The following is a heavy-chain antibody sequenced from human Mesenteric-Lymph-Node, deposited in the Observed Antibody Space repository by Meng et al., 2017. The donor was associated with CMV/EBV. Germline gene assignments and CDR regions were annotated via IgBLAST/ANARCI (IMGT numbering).Heavy chain of an antibody. J-gene: IGHJ5*02. CDR1: GGSISSSSYY. Sequence: QLQLQESGPGLVKPSETLSPTCTVSGGSISSSSYYWGWIRQPPGKGLEWIGSIYYSGSTYYNPSLKSRVTISVDTSKNQFSRKLSSVTAADTAVYYCARPHYYGSGSSPWFDPWGQGTLVTVSS. V-gene: IGHV4-39*01. D-gene: IGHD3-10*01. CDR3: ARPHYYGSGSSPWFDP. CDR2: IYYSGST.